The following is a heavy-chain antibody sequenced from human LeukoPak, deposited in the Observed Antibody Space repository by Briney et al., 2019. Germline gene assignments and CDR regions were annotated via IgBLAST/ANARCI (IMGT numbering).Heavy chain of an antibody. V-gene: IGHV3-30*18. CDR2: ISYDGSNK. CDR3: AKFLGGGYNYGYSFDY. D-gene: IGHD5-18*01. J-gene: IGHJ4*02. CDR1: GFTFSSYG. Sequence: PGGSLRPSCAASGFTFSSYGMHWVRQAPGKGLEWVAVISYDGSNKYYADSVKGRFTISRDNSKNTLYLQMNSLRAEDTAVYYCAKFLGGGYNYGYSFDYWGQGTLVTVSS.